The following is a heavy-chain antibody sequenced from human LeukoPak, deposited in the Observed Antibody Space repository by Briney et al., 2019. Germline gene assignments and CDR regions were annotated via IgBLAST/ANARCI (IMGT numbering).Heavy chain of an antibody. D-gene: IGHD2-2*01. V-gene: IGHV3-48*01. J-gene: IGHJ4*02. Sequence: GGSLRLSCAASGFTFSSYNMNWVRQAPGKGLEWVSYISDSSTTIYYADSVKGRFTISRDNSKNTLYLQMNSLRAEDTAVYYCAREDIVVVPAVIDYWGQGTLVTVSS. CDR2: ISDSSTTI. CDR1: GFTFSSYN. CDR3: AREDIVVVPAVIDY.